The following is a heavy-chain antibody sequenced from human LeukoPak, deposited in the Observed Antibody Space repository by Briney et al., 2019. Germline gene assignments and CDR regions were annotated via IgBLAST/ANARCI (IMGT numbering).Heavy chain of an antibody. J-gene: IGHJ4*02. CDR3: AKDRQSIVVVIIDY. D-gene: IGHD3-22*01. CDR1: FSSYA. V-gene: IGHV3-23*01. Sequence: FSSYAMSWVRQAPGKGVEWVSXISGSGGSTYYADSVKGRFTISRDNSKNKLYLQMNSLRAEDTAVYYCAKDRQSIVVVIIDYWGQGTLVTVSS. CDR2: ISGSGGST.